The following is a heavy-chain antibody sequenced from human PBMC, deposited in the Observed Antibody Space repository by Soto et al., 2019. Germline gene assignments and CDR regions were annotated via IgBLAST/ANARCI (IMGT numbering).Heavy chain of an antibody. Sequence: QLQLQESGPGLVKPSETLSLTCTVSGGSISSSSYYWGWIRQPPGKGLEWIGSIYYSGSTYYNPSLKSRVPISVDTSKNQFSLTLSSATAADKAVYYCARRWGGMVYRDYYYMDVWGKGTTVTVSS. CDR1: GGSISSSSYY. CDR3: ARRWGGMVYRDYYYMDV. V-gene: IGHV4-39*01. CDR2: IYYSGST. J-gene: IGHJ6*03. D-gene: IGHD2-8*01.